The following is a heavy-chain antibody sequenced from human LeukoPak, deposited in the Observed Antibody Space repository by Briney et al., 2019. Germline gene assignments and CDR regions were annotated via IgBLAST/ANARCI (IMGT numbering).Heavy chain of an antibody. CDR1: GFTFSNAW. Sequence: GGSLRLSCAASGFTFSNAWMSWVRQAPGKGLEWVGRIKSKTDGGTTDHAAPVKGRFTISRDDSKNTLYLQMNSLKTEDTAVYYCTTPDYYDSSGPGGYWGQGTLVTVSS. V-gene: IGHV3-15*01. CDR3: TTPDYYDSSGPGGY. J-gene: IGHJ4*02. D-gene: IGHD3-22*01. CDR2: IKSKTDGGTT.